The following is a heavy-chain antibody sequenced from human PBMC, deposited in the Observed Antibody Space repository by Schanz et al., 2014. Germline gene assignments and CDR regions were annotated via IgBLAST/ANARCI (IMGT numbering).Heavy chain of an antibody. V-gene: IGHV3-23*01. CDR3: AKGRFGELSAFDI. Sequence: EVQLLESGGGLVEPGGSLRLSCAASGFTFSSYSMNWVRQAPGMGLEWVSAISGRDGSTYYADSVRGRFTISRDNSKNTLYLQMNSLRAEDTAVYYCAKGRFGELSAFDIWGQGTMVTVSS. CDR2: ISGRDGST. J-gene: IGHJ3*02. D-gene: IGHD3-10*01. CDR1: GFTFSSYS.